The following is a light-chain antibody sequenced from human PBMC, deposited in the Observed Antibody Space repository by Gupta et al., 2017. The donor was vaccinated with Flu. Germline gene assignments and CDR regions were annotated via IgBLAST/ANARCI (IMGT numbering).Light chain of an antibody. CDR2: GNT. CDR3: QSYDSSMSGFYV. CDR1: STSIRAGYD. J-gene: IGLJ1*01. V-gene: IGLV1-40*01. Sequence: QSALTPPPTVSGPTAQSVTISSTGSSTSIRAGYDVHVHQQQPGTAPTLLIYGNTNRPSGVADRFCGSKSSTSASVSIAGLQAEDEDDYDCQSYDSSMSGFYVFGTGTRVTVL.